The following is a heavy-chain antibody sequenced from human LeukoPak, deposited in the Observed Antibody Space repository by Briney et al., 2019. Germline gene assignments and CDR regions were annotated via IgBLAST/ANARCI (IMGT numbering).Heavy chain of an antibody. CDR3: ARTYSYGYDNYFDY. J-gene: IGHJ4*02. CDR1: GGSFSGYY. Sequence: PSETLSLTCAVYGGSFSGYYWSWIRQPPGKGLEWIGEINHSGSTNYNPSLKSRVTISVDTSKNQFSLKLSSVTAADTAVYHCARTYSYGYDNYFDYWGQGTLVTVSS. CDR2: INHSGST. V-gene: IGHV4-34*01. D-gene: IGHD5-18*01.